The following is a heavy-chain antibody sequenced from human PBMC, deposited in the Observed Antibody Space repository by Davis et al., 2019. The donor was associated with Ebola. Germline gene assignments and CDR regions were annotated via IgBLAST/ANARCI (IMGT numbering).Heavy chain of an antibody. D-gene: IGHD7-27*01. Sequence: GGSLRLSCVASGFTFSDHYMSWVRQAPGKGLEWVASISPTDTYINYADSVKGRFTISRDNAKNSLFLQMDSLRAEDTGVYYCAYLGSFDYWGQGTLVTVSS. CDR1: GFTFSDHY. CDR3: AYLGSFDY. J-gene: IGHJ4*02. CDR2: ISPTDTYI. V-gene: IGHV3-11*06.